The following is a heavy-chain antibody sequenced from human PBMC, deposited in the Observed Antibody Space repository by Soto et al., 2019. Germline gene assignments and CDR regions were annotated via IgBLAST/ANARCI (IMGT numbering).Heavy chain of an antibody. V-gene: IGHV3-7*01. J-gene: IGHJ4*02. CDR3: ASRTTYYYDSSGYYYRFFDY. CDR2: IKQDGSEK. Sequence: GSLRLSCAASGFTFSSYWMSWVRQAPGKGLEWVANIKQDGSEKYYVDSVKGRSTISRDNAKNSLYLQMNSLRAEDTAVYYCASRTTYYYDSSGYYYRFFDYWGQGTLVTVSS. D-gene: IGHD3-22*01. CDR1: GFTFSSYW.